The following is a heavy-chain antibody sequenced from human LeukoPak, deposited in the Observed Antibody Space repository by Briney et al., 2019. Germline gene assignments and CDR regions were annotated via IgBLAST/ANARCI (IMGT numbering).Heavy chain of an antibody. CDR3: AKNTSTYYYYYMDV. CDR2: MYNSASF. Sequence: SETLSLTCSVSGGSITGYYWNWIRQPPGKGLEWIGYMYNSASFNYNPSLKSRVTMSIDTSKNQISLELTSVTEADTAVYYCAKNTSTYYYYYMDVWGKGTTVVVSS. D-gene: IGHD2-2*01. CDR1: GGSITGYY. J-gene: IGHJ6*03. V-gene: IGHV4-59*01.